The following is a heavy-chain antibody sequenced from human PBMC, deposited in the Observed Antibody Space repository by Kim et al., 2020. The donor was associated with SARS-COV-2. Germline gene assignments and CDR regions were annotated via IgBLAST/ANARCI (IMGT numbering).Heavy chain of an antibody. D-gene: IGHD2-15*01. Sequence: GGSLRLSCAASGFTFSDYYMSWIRQAPGKGLEWVSYISSSSSYTNYADSVKGRFTISRDNAKNSLYLQMNSLRAEDTAVYYCARRTPGGRGYYFDYWGQGTLVTVSS. J-gene: IGHJ4*02. CDR3: ARRTPGGRGYYFDY. CDR2: ISSSSSYT. V-gene: IGHV3-11*06. CDR1: GFTFSDYY.